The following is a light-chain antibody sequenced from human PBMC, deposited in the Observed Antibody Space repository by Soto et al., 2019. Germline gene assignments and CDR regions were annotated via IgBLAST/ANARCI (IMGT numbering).Light chain of an antibody. J-gene: IGKJ5*01. CDR3: QQRSNWPT. V-gene: IGKV3-11*01. Sequence: EIVLTQSPAPLSLSPGERATLSFRASPSVSSYLAWYQQKPGQAPRLLIYDASNRATGIPARFSGSGSGTDFTLTISSLEPEDFAVYYCQQRSNWPTFGQGTRLEI. CDR2: DAS. CDR1: PSVSSY.